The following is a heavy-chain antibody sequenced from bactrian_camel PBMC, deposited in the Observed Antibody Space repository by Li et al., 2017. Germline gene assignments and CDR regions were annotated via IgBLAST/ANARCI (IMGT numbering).Heavy chain of an antibody. CDR2: ISSRSNRA. D-gene: IGHD8*01. V-gene: IGHV3-3*01. CDR1: GFTFSTYI. Sequence: HVQLVESGGGSVQAGGSLRLSCEASGFTFSTYIMGWFRQAPGKEREGVAAISSRSNRAYYADSVKGRFTISRDDTSNTVTLQMNSLNAEDTGVYYCATDINNFYGQGTQVTVS. J-gene: IGHJ4*01.